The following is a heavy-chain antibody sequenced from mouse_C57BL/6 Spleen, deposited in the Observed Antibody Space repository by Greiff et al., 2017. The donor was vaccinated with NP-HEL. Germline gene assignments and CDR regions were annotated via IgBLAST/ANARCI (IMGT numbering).Heavy chain of an antibody. CDR1: GYSFTGYF. CDR2: INPYNGDT. J-gene: IGHJ2*01. V-gene: IGHV1-20*01. D-gene: IGHD1-1*01. Sequence: VQLQQSGPELVKPGDSVKISCKASGYSFTGYFMNWVMQSHGKSLEWIGRINPYNGDTFYNQKFKGKATLTVAKSSSTAHMGLRSLTSEDSAVYYCAREDYYGSSLYYFDYWGQGTTLTVSS. CDR3: AREDYYGSSLYYFDY.